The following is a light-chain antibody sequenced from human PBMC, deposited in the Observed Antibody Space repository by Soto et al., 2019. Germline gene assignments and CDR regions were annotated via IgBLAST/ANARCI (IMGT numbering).Light chain of an antibody. CDR2: GNN. Sequence: QSVLTQPPSVSGAPGQRVTISCTGSSSNIGAGYDVHWYQQLPGTAPKLLIYGNNQRPSGVPDRFSGSKSGTSASLAISGLRSEDEADYYCAAWDDSLSGWVFGGGTQLTVL. J-gene: IGLJ3*02. V-gene: IGLV1-40*01. CDR1: SSNIGAGYD. CDR3: AAWDDSLSGWV.